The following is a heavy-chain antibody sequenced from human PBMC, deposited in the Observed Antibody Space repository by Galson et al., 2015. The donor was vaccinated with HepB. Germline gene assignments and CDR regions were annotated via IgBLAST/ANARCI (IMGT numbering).Heavy chain of an antibody. CDR3: ARGPPRIRVLEWLSYFDY. CDR1: GGSFSGYY. V-gene: IGHV4-34*01. J-gene: IGHJ4*02. CDR2: INHSGST. D-gene: IGHD3-3*01. Sequence: SETLSLTCAVYGGSFSGYYWSWIRQPPGKGLEWIGEINHSGSTNYNPSLKSRVTISVDTSKNQFSLKLSSVTAADTAVYYCARGPPRIRVLEWLSYFDYWGQGTLVTVSS.